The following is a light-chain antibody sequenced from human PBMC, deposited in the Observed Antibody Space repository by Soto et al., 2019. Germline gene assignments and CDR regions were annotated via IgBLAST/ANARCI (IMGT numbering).Light chain of an antibody. J-gene: IGKJ4*01. CDR3: QQYGSSPLLT. Sequence: EIVLTQSPGTLSLSPGERATLSCRASQSVSSSYLAWYQQKPGQAPRLLIYGASSRATGIPDRFSGSGSGTDFTLTISRLEPEDFAVYYCQQYGSSPLLTFGAGTKVDIK. CDR2: GAS. V-gene: IGKV3-20*01. CDR1: QSVSSSY.